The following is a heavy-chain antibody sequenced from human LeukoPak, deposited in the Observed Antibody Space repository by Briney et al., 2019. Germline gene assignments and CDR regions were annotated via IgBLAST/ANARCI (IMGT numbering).Heavy chain of an antibody. J-gene: IGHJ4*02. Sequence: ASVKVSCKASGYTFTGYYMHWVRQAPGQGLEWVGRINPNSGGTNYAQNFQGRVTMTRDTSISTGYMELSSLRSDDTAVYYCASTGSGSYYGGYDYWGQGTLVTVSS. CDR3: ASTGSGSYYGGYDY. D-gene: IGHD1-26*01. CDR2: INPNSGGT. V-gene: IGHV1-2*06. CDR1: GYTFTGYY.